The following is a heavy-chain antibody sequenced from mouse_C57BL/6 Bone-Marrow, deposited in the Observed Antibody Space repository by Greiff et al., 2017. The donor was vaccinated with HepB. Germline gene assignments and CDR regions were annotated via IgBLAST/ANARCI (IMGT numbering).Heavy chain of an antibody. CDR1: GFTFSDYY. V-gene: IGHV5-12*01. CDR2: ISNGGGST. J-gene: IGHJ3*01. CDR3: ARHSAWFAY. Sequence: EVHLVESGGGLVQPGGSLKLSCAASGFTFSDYYMYWVRQTPEKRLEWVAYISNGGGSTYYPDTVKGRFTISRDNAKNTLYLQMSRLKSEDTAMYYCARHSAWFAYWGQGTLVTVSA.